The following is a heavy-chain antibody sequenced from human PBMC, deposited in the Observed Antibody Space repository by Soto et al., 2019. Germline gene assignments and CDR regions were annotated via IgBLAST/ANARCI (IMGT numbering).Heavy chain of an antibody. CDR3: ARLNGYCISTNCHGYYGMDV. Sequence: PSETLSLTCTVSGGSISSSSYYWGWIRQPPGKGLEWIGSIYYSGYTYYNPSLKSRVTISVDTSKNQFSLKLGSVTAADTAVYYCARLNGYCISTNCHGYYGMDVWGQGTTVTVSS. CDR2: IYYSGYT. J-gene: IGHJ6*02. CDR1: GGSISSSSYY. V-gene: IGHV4-39*01. D-gene: IGHD2-2*03.